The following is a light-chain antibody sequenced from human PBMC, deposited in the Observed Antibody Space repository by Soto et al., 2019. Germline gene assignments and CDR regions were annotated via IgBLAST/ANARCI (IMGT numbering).Light chain of an antibody. Sequence: QSALTQPASVSGSPGQSITISCTGTSSDVGGYNYVSWYQQHPGKAPKLMIYDVSNRPSGVSNRFSGSKSGNTASLTISGLQAEGEADYYCSSYTSSSTLDFGTGTKVTVL. CDR2: DVS. J-gene: IGLJ1*01. V-gene: IGLV2-14*01. CDR3: SSYTSSSTLD. CDR1: SSDVGGYNY.